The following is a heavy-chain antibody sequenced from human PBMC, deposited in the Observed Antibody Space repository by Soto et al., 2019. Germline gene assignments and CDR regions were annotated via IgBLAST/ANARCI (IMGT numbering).Heavy chain of an antibody. CDR3: ATLPPRLVASLPPIPT. V-gene: IGHV4-4*02. CDR1: GGSISSSNW. CDR2: IYHSGNT. J-gene: IGHJ5*02. D-gene: IGHD1-26*01. Sequence: VQLRQSGPGLVKPSGTLSLTCAVSGGSISSSNWWTWVRQAPGKGLEWIGEIYHSGNTYYNPSRKGRVTVPADKSYNQFSLKLNSVTAADTAVYYCATLPPRLVASLPPIPTWGQGTLVTVSS.